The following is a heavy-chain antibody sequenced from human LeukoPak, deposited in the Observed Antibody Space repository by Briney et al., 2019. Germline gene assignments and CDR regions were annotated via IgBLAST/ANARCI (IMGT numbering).Heavy chain of an antibody. V-gene: IGHV3-23*01. CDR3: ARDFLNADYYYDSSGPGY. D-gene: IGHD3-22*01. J-gene: IGHJ4*02. CDR2: ITETGAGT. Sequence: GGSLRLSCAASGFMFSRYAMIWVRQTPGEGLEWVSAITETGAGTYYADSVKGRFTISRDNSKNTLYLQMNSLRAEDTAVYYCARDFLNADYYYDSSGPGYWGQGTLVTVSS. CDR1: GFMFSRYA.